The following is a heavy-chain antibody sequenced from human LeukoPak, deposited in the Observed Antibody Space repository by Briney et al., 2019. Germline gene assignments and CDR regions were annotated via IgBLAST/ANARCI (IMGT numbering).Heavy chain of an antibody. D-gene: IGHD2-2*01. CDR2: LSNNGST. CDR1: GGSITTIFYF. J-gene: IGHJ4*02. Sequence: PSETLPLTCSVSGGSITTIFYFWGWIRQPPGKGLEWIGTLSNNGSTYYNPSLKSRLTISVDTSKNHFSLKLTSVTAADSAVYYCVRGRSTGTIDYWGQGTLVTVSS. CDR3: VRGRSTGTIDY. V-gene: IGHV4-39*02.